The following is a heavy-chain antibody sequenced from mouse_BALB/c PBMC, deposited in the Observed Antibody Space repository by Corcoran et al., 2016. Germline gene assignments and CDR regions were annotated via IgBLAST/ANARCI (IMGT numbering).Heavy chain of an antibody. J-gene: IGHJ4*01. D-gene: IGHD2-3*01. CDR1: GFNIKDTY. V-gene: IGHV14-3*02. CDR2: IDPANGNT. CDR3: ARTYPGYDGYYDYAMDY. Sequence: EVQLQQSGAELVKPGASVKLSCTASGFNIKDTYMHWVKQRPEQGLEWIGRIDPANGNTKYDPKFQDKATITADTSSNTAYLQLSSLTSEDTAVYYCARTYPGYDGYYDYAMDYWGQGTSVTVSS.